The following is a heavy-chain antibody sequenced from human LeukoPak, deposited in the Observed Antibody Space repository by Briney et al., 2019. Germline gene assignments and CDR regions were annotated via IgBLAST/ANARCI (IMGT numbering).Heavy chain of an antibody. CDR1: GFTFSSYG. CDR2: ISYDGSNK. V-gene: IGHV3-30*03. CDR3: AWPPAP. J-gene: IGHJ4*02. Sequence: PGGSLRLSCAASGFTFSSYGMHWVRQAPGKGLEWVAVISYDGSNKYYADSVKGRFTISRDNSKNTLYLQMNSLRAEDTAVYYCAWPPAPWGQGTLVTVSS. D-gene: IGHD2-2*01.